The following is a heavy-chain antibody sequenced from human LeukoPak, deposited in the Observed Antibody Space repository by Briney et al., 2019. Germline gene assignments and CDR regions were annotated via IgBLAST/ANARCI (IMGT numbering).Heavy chain of an antibody. D-gene: IGHD3-10*01. J-gene: IGHJ6*02. CDR1: GFTFSSYW. V-gene: IGHV3-7*01. CDR2: IKQEGREK. Sequence: GGALRLSCAASGFTFSSYWMSWVGQAPGKGLEGVANIKQEGREKYYVDSVKGRLTISRDNAKTSLYLQMNSLRAEDTAVYYCARSSYSPYYYGSGSPEKYYYYGMDVWGQGTTVTVSS. CDR3: ARSSYSPYYYGSGSPEKYYYYGMDV.